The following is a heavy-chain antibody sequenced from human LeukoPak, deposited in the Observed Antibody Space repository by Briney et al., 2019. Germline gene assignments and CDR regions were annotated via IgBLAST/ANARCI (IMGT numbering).Heavy chain of an antibody. J-gene: IGHJ6*03. V-gene: IGHV4-34*01. CDR1: GGSSSGYY. Sequence: SETLSLTCAVYGGSSSGYYWSWIRQPPGKGLEWIGEINHSGSTNYNPSLKSRVTISVDTSKNQFSLKLSSVTAADTAVYYCARDRGNYYYYMDVWGKGTTVTVSS. CDR3: ARDRGNYYYYMDV. CDR2: INHSGST.